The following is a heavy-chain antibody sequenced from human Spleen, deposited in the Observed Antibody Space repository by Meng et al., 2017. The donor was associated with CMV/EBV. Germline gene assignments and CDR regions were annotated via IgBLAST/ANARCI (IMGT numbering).Heavy chain of an antibody. V-gene: IGHV4-59*01. CDR1: GGSISSYY. CDR2: IYYSGST. J-gene: IGHJ3*02. D-gene: IGHD3-22*01. Sequence: SETLSFTCTVSGGSISSYYWSWIRQPPGKGLEWIGYIYYSGSTNYNPSLKSRVTISVDTSKNQFSLKLSSVTAADTAVYYCARDFYEYDNSGYYDDTFDIWGQGTMVTVSS. CDR3: ARDFYEYDNSGYYDDTFDI.